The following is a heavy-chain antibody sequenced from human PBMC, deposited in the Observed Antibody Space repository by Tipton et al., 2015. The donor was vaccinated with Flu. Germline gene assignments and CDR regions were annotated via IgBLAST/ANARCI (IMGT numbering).Heavy chain of an antibody. CDR3: ARRTTWYWYFDL. V-gene: IGHV4-59*01. D-gene: IGHD1-1*01. J-gene: IGHJ2*01. CDR1: GGSISSSY. Sequence: TLSLTCTVSGGSISSSYWSWIRQPPGKGLEWIGYIYYSGSTNYNPSLKSRVTISVDTSKNQFSLKLSSVTAADTAVYYCARRTTWYWYFDLWGRGPLVTVSS. CDR2: IYYSGST.